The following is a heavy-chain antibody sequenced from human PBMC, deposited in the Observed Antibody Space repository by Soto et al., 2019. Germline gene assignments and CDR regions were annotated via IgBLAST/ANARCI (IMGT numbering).Heavy chain of an antibody. V-gene: IGHV3-48*01. CDR2: ITSSSSAI. J-gene: IGHJ4*02. D-gene: IGHD1-26*01. CDR3: ARDSDTVSRMMHGDF. CDR1: GFTFSSYS. Sequence: EVQLVESGGGLVQPGGSLRLSCAASGFTFSSYSMNWFRQAPGKGLEWVSYITSSSSAIYYADSVKGRFTISRDNSKNSVYLQMNSLRVEDTALYYCARDSDTVSRMMHGDFWGQGSLVTVSS.